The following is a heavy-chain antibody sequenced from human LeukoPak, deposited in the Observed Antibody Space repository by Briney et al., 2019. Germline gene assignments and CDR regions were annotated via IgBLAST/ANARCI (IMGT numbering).Heavy chain of an antibody. D-gene: IGHD3-22*01. V-gene: IGHV3-9*01. CDR2: ISWNSGSI. CDR3: AKDQADYYDSSGPKGAFDI. J-gene: IGHJ3*02. Sequence: GGSLRLSCVASGFTVSSNYMSWVRQAPGKGLEWVSGISWNSGSIGYADSVKGRFTISRDNAKNSLYLQMNSLRAEDTALYYCAKDQADYYDSSGPKGAFDIWGQGTMVTVSS. CDR1: GFTVSSNY.